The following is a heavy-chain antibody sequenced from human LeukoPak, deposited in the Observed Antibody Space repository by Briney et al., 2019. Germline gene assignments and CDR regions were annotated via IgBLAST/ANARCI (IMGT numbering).Heavy chain of an antibody. D-gene: IGHD3-16*01. CDR2: IYYSGST. CDR3: ARDLFLRDYVFGGFVH. V-gene: IGHV4-59*01. J-gene: IGHJ5*02. Sequence: SETLSLTCTVSGGSISSYYWSWIRQPPGKGLEWIGYIYYSGSTNYNPSLKSRVTISVDTSKNQFSLKLSSVTAADTAVYYCARDLFLRDYVFGGFVHWGQGTLVTVSS. CDR1: GGSISSYY.